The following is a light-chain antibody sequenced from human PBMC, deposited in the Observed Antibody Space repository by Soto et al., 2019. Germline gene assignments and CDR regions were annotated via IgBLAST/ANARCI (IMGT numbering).Light chain of an antibody. CDR1: SSDVGGYRY. J-gene: IGLJ1*01. CDR3: SSYTTGNTPYV. Sequence: QSALTQPASVSGSPGQSITISCTGTSSDVGGYRYVSWYQQHPGKAPKLMLYDVTNRPSGVSDRFSGSKSGNTASLTISGLQAEDEADYYCSSYTTGNTPYVFGTGTKLTVL. CDR2: DVT. V-gene: IGLV2-14*03.